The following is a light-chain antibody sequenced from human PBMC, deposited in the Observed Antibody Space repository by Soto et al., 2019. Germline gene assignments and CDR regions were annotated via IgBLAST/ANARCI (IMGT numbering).Light chain of an antibody. V-gene: IGKV1-17*01. CDR3: LQHNSYPWT. CDR2: AAS. Sequence: DIQMTQSPSSLSASVGDRVTITCRASQGIRKDLGWYQQKPGKAPKGLIFAASSLQSGVPSRFSGSGSGTEFTLTISSQQPEDSATYYCLQHNSYPWTFGQGTKVEIK. J-gene: IGKJ1*01. CDR1: QGIRKD.